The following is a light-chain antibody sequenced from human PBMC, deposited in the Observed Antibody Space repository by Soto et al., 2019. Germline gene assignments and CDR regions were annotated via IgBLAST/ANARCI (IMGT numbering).Light chain of an antibody. Sequence: QSALTQPASVSGSPGQSITISCTGSSSDVGTYDLVSWYQHHPGAAPKLMIYEATRRPSGISNRFSGSKSGNTASLTISGLQAEDEADYYCCSYTSSSTLVVFGGGTKLTVL. CDR3: CSYTSSSTLVV. CDR1: SSDVGTYDL. V-gene: IGLV2-14*02. J-gene: IGLJ2*01. CDR2: EAT.